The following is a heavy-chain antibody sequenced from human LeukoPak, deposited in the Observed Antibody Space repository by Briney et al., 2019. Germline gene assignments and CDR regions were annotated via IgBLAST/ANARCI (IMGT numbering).Heavy chain of an antibody. CDR3: ARAAIDNRGSSWYDWFDP. D-gene: IGHD6-13*01. Sequence: SETLSLTCTVSGGSISSYYWSWIRQPAGKGLEWIGRIYTSGSTNYNPSLKSRVTMSVDTSKNQFSLKLSSVTAADTAVYYCARAAIDNRGSSWYDWFDPWGQGTLVTVSS. CDR2: IYTSGST. V-gene: IGHV4-4*07. CDR1: GGSISSYY. J-gene: IGHJ5*02.